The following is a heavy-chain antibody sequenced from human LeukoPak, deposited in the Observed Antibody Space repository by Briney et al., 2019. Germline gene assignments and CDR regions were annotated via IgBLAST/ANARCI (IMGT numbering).Heavy chain of an antibody. CDR3: ATVHRYNWNDDPDP. Sequence: GASVKVSCKVSGYTLTELSMHWVRQAPGKGLEWMGGFDPEDGETIYAQKFQGRVTMTEDTSTDTAYMELSSLRSEDTAVYYCATVHRYNWNDDPDPWGQGTLVTVSS. CDR2: FDPEDGET. CDR1: GYTLTELS. V-gene: IGHV1-24*01. J-gene: IGHJ5*02. D-gene: IGHD1-20*01.